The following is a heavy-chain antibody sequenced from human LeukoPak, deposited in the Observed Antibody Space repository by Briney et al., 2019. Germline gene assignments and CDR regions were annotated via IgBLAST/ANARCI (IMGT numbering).Heavy chain of an antibody. CDR1: GGSISSGDYY. CDR2: IYYSGST. D-gene: IGHD6-19*01. V-gene: IGHV4-30-4*08. J-gene: IGHJ1*01. CDR3: ARGFTQYSSGWYRSSQGFQH. Sequence: SETLSLTCTVSGGSISSGDYYWSWIRQPPGKGLEWIGYIYYSGSTYYNPSLKSRVTISVDKSKNQFSLKLSSVTAADTAVYYCARGFTQYSSGWYRSSQGFQHWGQGTLVTVSS.